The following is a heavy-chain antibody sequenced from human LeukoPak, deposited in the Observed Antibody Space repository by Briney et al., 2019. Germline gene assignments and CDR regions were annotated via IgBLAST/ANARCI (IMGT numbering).Heavy chain of an antibody. CDR1: GFTFSSYA. CDR2: ISDSGGST. J-gene: IGHJ4*02. Sequence: GGSLRLSCAASGFTFSSYAMSWVRQAPGKGLEWVSAISDSGGSTYYADSVKGRFTISRDNSKNTLYLQMNSLRAEDTAVYYCAKGWVVGATNRPFDYWGQGTLVTVSS. D-gene: IGHD2-15*01. V-gene: IGHV3-23*01. CDR3: AKGWVVGATNRPFDY.